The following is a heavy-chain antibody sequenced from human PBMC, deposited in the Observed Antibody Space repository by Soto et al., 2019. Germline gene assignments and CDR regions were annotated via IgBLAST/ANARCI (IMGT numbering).Heavy chain of an antibody. J-gene: IGHJ5*02. Sequence: GGSLRLSCAASGFTFNNYWMHWVRQPPGKGLVWVSRLQSDGSSTDYADSVKGRFTISRDNAKNTVYLQMNSLKTEDTAVYYCSRVYDYDFWSGYYKSEWFDPWGQGTLVTVSS. D-gene: IGHD3-3*01. CDR3: SRVYDYDFWSGYYKSEWFDP. V-gene: IGHV3-74*01. CDR2: LQSDGSST. CDR1: GFTFNNYW.